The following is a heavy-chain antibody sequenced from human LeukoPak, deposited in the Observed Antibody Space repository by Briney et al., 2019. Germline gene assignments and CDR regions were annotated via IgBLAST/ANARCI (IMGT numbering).Heavy chain of an antibody. Sequence: GGSLRLSCAASGFTFNNYWMDWVRQAPGKGLECVSVVYSGGNTYYADSVKGRFTISRDNSKNTLYLQMNSLRAEDTAVYYCARDRRYFDFDYWGQGTLVTVSS. J-gene: IGHJ4*02. CDR1: GFTFNNYW. D-gene: IGHD3-9*01. V-gene: IGHV3-66*01. CDR3: ARDRRYFDFDY. CDR2: VYSGGNT.